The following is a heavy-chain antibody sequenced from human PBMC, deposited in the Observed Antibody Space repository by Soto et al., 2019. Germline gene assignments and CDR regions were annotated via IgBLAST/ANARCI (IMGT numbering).Heavy chain of an antibody. J-gene: IGHJ6*02. CDR1: GYSISSGYY. D-gene: IGHD1-26*01. CDR2: MYHGGST. V-gene: IGHV4-38-2*02. Sequence: SETLSLTCAVSGYSISSGYYWGWIRQPPGKGLEWIGSMYHGGSTYYNPSLKSRVTISLDTSKNQFSLRLSSVTAADTAVYYCARDSGSSSAPYCYYGMDVWGHGTTVTVSS. CDR3: ARDSGSSSAPYCYYGMDV.